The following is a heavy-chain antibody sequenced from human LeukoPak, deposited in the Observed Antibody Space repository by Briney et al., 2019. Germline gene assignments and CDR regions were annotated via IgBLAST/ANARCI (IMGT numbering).Heavy chain of an antibody. J-gene: IGHJ6*03. D-gene: IGHD6-6*01. CDR3: ARDLGWSSSPLHYYYYMDV. V-gene: IGHV1-69*13. CDR1: GGTLSSYA. Sequence: RASVKVSCKASGGTLSSYAISWVRQAPGQGLEWMGGIIPIFGTANYAQKFQGRVTITADESTSTAYMELSSLRSEDTAVYYCARDLGWSSSPLHYYYYMDVWGKGTTVTVSS. CDR2: IIPIFGTA.